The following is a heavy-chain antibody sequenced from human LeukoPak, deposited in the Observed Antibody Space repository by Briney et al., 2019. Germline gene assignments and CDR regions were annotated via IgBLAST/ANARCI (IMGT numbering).Heavy chain of an antibody. V-gene: IGHV3-74*01. Sequence: GGSLRLSCAASGFTFSSYWMHWVRRAPGKGLVWVSRINSDGSSTSYADSVKGRFTISRDNAKNTLYLQMNSLRAEDTAVYYCARATRWLQFLVCFDYWGQGTLVTVSS. CDR3: ARATRWLQFLVCFDY. CDR1: GFTFSSYW. CDR2: INSDGSST. J-gene: IGHJ4*02. D-gene: IGHD5-24*01.